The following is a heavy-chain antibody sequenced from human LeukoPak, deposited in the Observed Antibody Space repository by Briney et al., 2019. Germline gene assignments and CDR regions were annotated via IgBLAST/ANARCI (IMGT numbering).Heavy chain of an antibody. J-gene: IGHJ2*01. V-gene: IGHV3-11*01. CDR2: ISSSGSTI. CDR1: GLTFSDYY. Sequence: GGSLRLSCAASGLTFSDYYMSWIRQAPGKGLEGVSYISSSGSTIYYADSVKGRFTISRDNAKNSLYLQMNSLRAEDTAVYYCARDRRHLRGYFDLWGRGTLVTVSS. CDR3: ARDRRHLRGYFDL.